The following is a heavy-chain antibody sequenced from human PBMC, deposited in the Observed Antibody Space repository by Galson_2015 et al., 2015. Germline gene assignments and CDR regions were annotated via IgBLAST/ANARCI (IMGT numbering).Heavy chain of an antibody. CDR3: ARVNYDFWSGYSR. D-gene: IGHD3-3*01. CDR2: INHSGST. CDR1: GGSFSGYY. V-gene: IGHV4-34*01. J-gene: IGHJ4*02. Sequence: ETLSLTCAVYGGSFSGYYWSWIRQPPGKGLEWIGEINHSGSTNYNPSLKSRVTISVDTSKNQFSLKLSSVTAADTAVYYCARVNYDFWSGYSRWGQGTLVTVFS.